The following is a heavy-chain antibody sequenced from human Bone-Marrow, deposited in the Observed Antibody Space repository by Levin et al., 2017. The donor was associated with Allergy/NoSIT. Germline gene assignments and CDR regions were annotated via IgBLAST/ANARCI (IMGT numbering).Heavy chain of an antibody. CDR2: ISGGGSST. CDR1: GFTFNTYA. CDR3: AKEGARETSMITD. Sequence: PGGSLRLSCAASGFTFNTYAMSWVRQAPGKGLEWVSVISGGGSSTYFADSVKGRFTISRDNSKNALYLQMNSLRAEDTAVYYCAKEGARETSMITDWGQGTLVTVSS. J-gene: IGHJ4*02. D-gene: IGHD5-18*01. V-gene: IGHV3-23*01.